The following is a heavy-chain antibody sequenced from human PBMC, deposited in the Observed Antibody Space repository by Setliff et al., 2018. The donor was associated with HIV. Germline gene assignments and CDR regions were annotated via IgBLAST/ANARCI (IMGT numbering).Heavy chain of an antibody. D-gene: IGHD2-2*01. CDR2: FHYTGST. J-gene: IGHJ6*03. CDR3: VRGYCSSTTCYEDYYYMDV. V-gene: IGHV4-59*02. Sequence: SETLSLTCTVSGASVSTYSWTFVRQPPGKKLEWIGYFHYTGSTNYDPSLKSRVTISVDRSKNQVFLRLSSVTAADTAVYYCVRGYCSSTTCYEDYYYMDVWGKGSTVTVSS. CDR1: GASVSTYS.